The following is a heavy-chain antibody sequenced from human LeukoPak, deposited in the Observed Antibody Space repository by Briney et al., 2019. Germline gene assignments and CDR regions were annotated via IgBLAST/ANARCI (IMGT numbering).Heavy chain of an antibody. Sequence: ASVRVSCKASGYTFTGYYMHWVRQAPGQGLEGMGWINPNSGGTNYAQKFQGRVTMTRDTSISTAYMELSRLRSDDTAVYYCAREYSRFGELNDYWGQGTLVTVSS. CDR3: AREYSRFGELNDY. J-gene: IGHJ4*02. D-gene: IGHD3-10*01. CDR1: GYTFTGYY. CDR2: INPNSGGT. V-gene: IGHV1-2*02.